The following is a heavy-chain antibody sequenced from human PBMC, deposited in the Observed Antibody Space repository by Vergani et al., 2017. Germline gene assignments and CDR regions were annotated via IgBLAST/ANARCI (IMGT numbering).Heavy chain of an antibody. D-gene: IGHD2-21*01. Sequence: QVRLVESGPGLVKPSETLSLTCSVSGYSIGSGFYWAWIRQSPGEGLQWLTSIHNRGKTSHNPSLKSRVSVSINKSTNRFSLNLTSVTATDTAVYYCARSQGDYWYFDLWGPGSLVTVSS. CDR3: ARSQGDYWYFDL. J-gene: IGHJ2*01. V-gene: IGHV4-38-2*01. CDR2: IHNRGKT. CDR1: GYSIGSGFY.